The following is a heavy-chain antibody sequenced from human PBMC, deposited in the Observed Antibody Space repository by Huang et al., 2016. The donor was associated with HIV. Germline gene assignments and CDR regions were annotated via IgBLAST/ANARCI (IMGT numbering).Heavy chain of an antibody. D-gene: IGHD6-19*01. J-gene: IGHJ4*02. V-gene: IGHV3-30-3*01. CDR2: ISEDGSNK. Sequence: QVQLVESGGGVVQPGRSLRLSCAASGFTFSSYAMHLVCQAPGKGLGWVAGISEDGSNKYYADAVKGRFTISRDNSKNTLYLQMNSLRAEDTAVYYCARDLGRSVWYLGYWGQGTLVTVSS. CDR3: ARDLGRSVWYLGY. CDR1: GFTFSSYA.